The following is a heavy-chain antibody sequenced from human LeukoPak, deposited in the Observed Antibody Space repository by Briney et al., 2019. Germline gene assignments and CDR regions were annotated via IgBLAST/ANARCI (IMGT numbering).Heavy chain of an antibody. J-gene: IGHJ4*02. CDR1: GGSINSSSYY. CDR3: ARDPGVISSPYFDY. V-gene: IGHV4-39*07. D-gene: IGHD3-3*02. CDR2: IYYSGST. Sequence: PSETLSLTCTVSGGSINSSSYYWGWIRQPPGKGLERIGSIYYSGSTYYNPSLKSRVTISVDTSKNQFSLKLSSVTAADTAVYYCARDPGVISSPYFDYWGQGTLVTVSS.